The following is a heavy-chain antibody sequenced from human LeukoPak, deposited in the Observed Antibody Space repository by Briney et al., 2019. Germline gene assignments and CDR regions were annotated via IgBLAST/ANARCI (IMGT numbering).Heavy chain of an antibody. D-gene: IGHD3-10*01. CDR1: GYSISSGYY. Sequence: PSETLSLTCTVSGYSISSGYYWGWIRQPPGKGLEWIGSIYHSGSTYYNPSLKSRVTISVDTSKNQFSLKLSSVTAADTAVYYCARSGSVLWFGEAREYYFDYWGRGTLVTVSS. V-gene: IGHV4-38-2*02. CDR2: IYHSGST. J-gene: IGHJ4*02. CDR3: ARSGSVLWFGEAREYYFDY.